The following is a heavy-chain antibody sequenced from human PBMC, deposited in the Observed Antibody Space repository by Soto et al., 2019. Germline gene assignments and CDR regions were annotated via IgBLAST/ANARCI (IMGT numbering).Heavy chain of an antibody. J-gene: IGHJ6*02. V-gene: IGHV3-7*01. D-gene: IGHD3-10*01. CDR2: IKQDGSET. Sequence: GGSLRLSCAASGFTFSRHWMTWVRQAPEKGLEWVANIKQDGSETYYVDSVRGRFTISRDNAKNSLYLQMNSLRAEDTAVYYCARHARVGESLPLNYYAVDVWGQGTTVTVSS. CDR1: GFTFSRHW. CDR3: ARHARVGESLPLNYYAVDV.